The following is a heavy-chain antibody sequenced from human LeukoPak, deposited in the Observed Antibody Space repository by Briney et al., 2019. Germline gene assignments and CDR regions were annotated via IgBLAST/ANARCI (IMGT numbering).Heavy chain of an antibody. V-gene: IGHV3-33*01. D-gene: IGHD5-12*01. CDR2: VWYDGRHK. CDR3: ARDRRGGYDWSFDH. Sequence: GGSLRLSCAASGFTFTSYGMHWVRQAPGKGLEWVAVVWYDGRHKYYADSVKGRFTISRDNSKNTLYLQMDSLRAEDTAVYYCARDRRGGYDWSFDHWGQGTLVTVSS. CDR1: GFTFTSYG. J-gene: IGHJ4*02.